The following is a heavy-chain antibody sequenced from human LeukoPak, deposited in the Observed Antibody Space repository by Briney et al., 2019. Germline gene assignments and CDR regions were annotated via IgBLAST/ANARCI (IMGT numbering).Heavy chain of an antibody. Sequence: ASAKVSCKASGYTFTGYYMHWVRQAPGQGLEWMGWINPNSGGTNYAQKFQGRVTMTRDTSISTAYMELSRLRSDDTAVYYCARSADYDILTGYYMWGQGTLVTVSS. CDR3: ARSADYDILTGYYM. CDR2: INPNSGGT. J-gene: IGHJ4*02. V-gene: IGHV1-2*02. D-gene: IGHD3-9*01. CDR1: GYTFTGYY.